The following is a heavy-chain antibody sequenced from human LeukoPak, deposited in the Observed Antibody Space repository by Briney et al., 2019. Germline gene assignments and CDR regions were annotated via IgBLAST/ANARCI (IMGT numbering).Heavy chain of an antibody. CDR2: ISSSGSSI. Sequence: SGGSLRLSCAASGFTFSDYYMSWVRQAPGKGLEWVSYISSSGSSIYDADSVKGRFTISRDNAKNSLYLQMNSLRAEDTAVYYCARQSSGWSFRWGQGTRVTVSS. D-gene: IGHD6-19*01. V-gene: IGHV3-11*01. J-gene: IGHJ4*02. CDR1: GFTFSDYY. CDR3: ARQSSGWSFR.